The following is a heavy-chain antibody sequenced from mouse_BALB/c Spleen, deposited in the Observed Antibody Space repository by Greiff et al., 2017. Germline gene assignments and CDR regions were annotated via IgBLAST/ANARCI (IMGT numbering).Heavy chain of an antibody. J-gene: IGHJ2*01. CDR2: INPYNGDT. Sequence: VQLQQSGPELVKPGASVKISCKASGYSFTGYVMNWVKQSHGKSLEWIGRINPYNGDTFYNQKFKGKATLTVDKSSSTAHMELLSLTSEDSAVYYCGRSPHFDYWGQGTTLTVSS. CDR3: GRSPHFDY. CDR1: GYSFTGYV. V-gene: IGHV1-37*01.